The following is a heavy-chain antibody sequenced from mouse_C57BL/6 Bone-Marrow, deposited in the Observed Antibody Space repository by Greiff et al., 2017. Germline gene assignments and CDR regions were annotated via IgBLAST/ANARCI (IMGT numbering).Heavy chain of an antibody. CDR2: INPDSSTI. D-gene: IGHD2-2*01. V-gene: IGHV4-1*01. CDR1: GIDFSRYW. J-gene: IGHJ4*01. Sequence: EVKLLESGGGLVQPGGSLKLSCAASGIDFSRYWMSWVRRAPGKGLEWIGEINPDSSTINYAPSLKDKFIISRDNAKNTLYLQMSKVRSEDTALYYCARRGYGYDEGYYAMDYWGQGTSVTVSS. CDR3: ARRGYGYDEGYYAMDY.